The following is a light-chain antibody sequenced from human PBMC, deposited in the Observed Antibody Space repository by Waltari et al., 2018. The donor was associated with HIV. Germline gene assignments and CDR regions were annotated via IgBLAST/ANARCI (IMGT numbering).Light chain of an antibody. J-gene: IGLJ1*01. CDR1: TSTVGTTF. CDR3: ATWDGSLGAFFV. Sequence: QSVRTQPPSASGTPGQRVTIPCSGTTSTVGTTFVSWYQHLPGAAHKLLMYRDNRRPSGVPDRFSGSKSGASASLAISGLRSEDEGDYYCATWDGSLGAFFVFGVGTKVTVL. V-gene: IGLV1-47*01. CDR2: RDN.